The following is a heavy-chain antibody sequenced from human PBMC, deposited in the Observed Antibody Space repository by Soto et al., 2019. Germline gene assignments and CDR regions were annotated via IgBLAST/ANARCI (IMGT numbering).Heavy chain of an antibody. CDR1: GFTFSTYG. Sequence: LGGSLRLSCAASGFTFSTYGMHWVRQAPGKGLEWVAVIWFDGTKKYYADSVNGRFTISRDNSKNTLYLQMNSLRAEDTAVYYCAKAPERSSGYKTYYYYGMDVWGQGTTVTVSS. D-gene: IGHD3-22*01. J-gene: IGHJ6*02. CDR2: IWFDGTKK. CDR3: AKAPERSSGYKTYYYYGMDV. V-gene: IGHV3-33*06.